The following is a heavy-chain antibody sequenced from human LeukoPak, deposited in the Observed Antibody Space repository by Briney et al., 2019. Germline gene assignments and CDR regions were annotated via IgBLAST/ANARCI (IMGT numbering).Heavy chain of an antibody. Sequence: PGGSLRLSCVVSGFTFSDYDMHWVRQAPGKGPEWVAAIWYDGSNKYCADSVKGRFTISRDNSKDTLLLQMDSLRVDDTAVYYCARPSKMMRGVIFLLDLWGKGTRVTVS. D-gene: IGHD3-16*02. V-gene: IGHV3-33*03. CDR2: IWYDGSNK. J-gene: IGHJ3*01. CDR3: ARPSKMMRGVIFLLDL. CDR1: GFTFSDYD.